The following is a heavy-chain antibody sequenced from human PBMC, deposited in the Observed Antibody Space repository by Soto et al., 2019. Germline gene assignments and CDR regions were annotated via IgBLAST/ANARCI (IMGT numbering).Heavy chain of an antibody. CDR2: IDPSDSYT. J-gene: IGHJ6*02. CDR1: GYSFTSYW. CDR3: ATSPNFYSSGWYAPHYGMDV. V-gene: IGHV5-10-1*01. D-gene: IGHD6-19*01. Sequence: ESLKISFKGSGYSFTSYWISWVRQIPGKGLEWMGRIDPSDSYTNYSPSFQGHVTISADKSISTAYLQWSSLKASDTAMYYCATSPNFYSSGWYAPHYGMDVWGQGTTVTVSS.